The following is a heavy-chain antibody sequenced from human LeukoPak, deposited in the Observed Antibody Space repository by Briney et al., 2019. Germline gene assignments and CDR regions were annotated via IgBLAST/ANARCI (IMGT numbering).Heavy chain of an antibody. V-gene: IGHV1-8*03. D-gene: IGHD2-2*01. Sequence: ASVKVSCKASGYTFTSYDVNWVRQATGQGLEWMGWMNPNSGNTGYAQKLQGRVTITRNTSISTAYMELSSLRSEDTAVYYCARAVVPAAIDFDYWGQGTLVTVSS. CDR3: ARAVVPAAIDFDY. J-gene: IGHJ4*02. CDR2: MNPNSGNT. CDR1: GYTFTSYD.